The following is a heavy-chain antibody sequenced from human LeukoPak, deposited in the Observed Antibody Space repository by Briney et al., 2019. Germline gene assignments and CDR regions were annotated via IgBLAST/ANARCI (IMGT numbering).Heavy chain of an antibody. CDR3: TRGDFYVGAQDY. CDR2: ISYDGSNK. Sequence: GRSLRLSCAASGFTFSSYAMHWVRQAPGKGLEWVAVISYDGSNKYYADSVKGRFTISRDNSKNTLYLQMNSLRAEDTAVYYCTRGDFYVGAQDYWGQGTLVTVSS. J-gene: IGHJ4*02. D-gene: IGHD3-3*01. V-gene: IGHV3-30-3*01. CDR1: GFTFSSYA.